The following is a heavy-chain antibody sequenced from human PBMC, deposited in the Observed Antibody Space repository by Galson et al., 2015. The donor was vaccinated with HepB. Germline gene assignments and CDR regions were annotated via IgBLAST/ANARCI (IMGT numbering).Heavy chain of an antibody. CDR1: GYSFTSYW. Sequence: QSGAEVKKPGESLRISCKGSGYSFTSYWISWVRQMPGKGLEWMGRIDPSDSYTNYSPSFQGHVTISADKSISTAYLQWSSLKASDTAMYYCAGTYYYDSSGYRTSGWFDPWGQGTLVTVSS. CDR3: AGTYYYDSSGYRTSGWFDP. CDR2: IDPSDSYT. J-gene: IGHJ5*02. D-gene: IGHD3-22*01. V-gene: IGHV5-10-1*01.